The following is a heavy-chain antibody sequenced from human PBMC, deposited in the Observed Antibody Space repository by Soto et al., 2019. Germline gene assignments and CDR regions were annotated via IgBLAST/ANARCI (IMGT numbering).Heavy chain of an antibody. D-gene: IGHD3-22*01. J-gene: IGHJ4*02. Sequence: PGESLRLSCAASGLTFSSYRMHWVRQAPGKGLARMAVIWHDGCNKYYADSVKGRFTISRDNSKNMLYLQMNSLRSEDTAVYYCARDYDSSGYPRYYFDYWGQGP. V-gene: IGHV3-33*01. CDR2: IWHDGCNK. CDR1: GLTFSSYR. CDR3: ARDYDSSGYPRYYFDY.